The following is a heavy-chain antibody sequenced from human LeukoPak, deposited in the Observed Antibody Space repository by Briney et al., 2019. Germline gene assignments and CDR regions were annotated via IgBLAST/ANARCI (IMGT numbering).Heavy chain of an antibody. CDR1: GFTFIKYW. Sequence: GGSLRLSCAASGFTFIKYWMLWVRQAPGKGLESVSRINTDGTVTTYADSVKGRFTVSRDNADTTMFLQMNSVRDEDTAVHYCATKQWLAPPPDSWGQGTPVTVSS. V-gene: IGHV3-74*01. D-gene: IGHD6-19*01. CDR2: INTDGTVT. J-gene: IGHJ4*02. CDR3: ATKQWLAPPPDS.